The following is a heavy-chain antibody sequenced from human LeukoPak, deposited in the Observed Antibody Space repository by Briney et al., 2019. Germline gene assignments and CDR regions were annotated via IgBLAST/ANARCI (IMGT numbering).Heavy chain of an antibody. CDR3: AKVYSSSWYVPIPDY. J-gene: IGHJ4*02. Sequence: GGSLRLSCTASGFTFSSYGMHWVRQAPGKGLEWVAVISYDGSNKYYADSVKGRFTISRDNYKNTLYLQMNSLRAEDTAVCYCAKVYSSSWYVPIPDYWGQGTLVTVSS. V-gene: IGHV3-30*18. D-gene: IGHD6-13*01. CDR1: GFTFSSYG. CDR2: ISYDGSNK.